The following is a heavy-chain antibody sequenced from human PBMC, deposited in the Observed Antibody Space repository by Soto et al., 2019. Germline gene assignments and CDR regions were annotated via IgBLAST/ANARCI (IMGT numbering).Heavy chain of an antibody. J-gene: IGHJ3*02. CDR2: IYYSGST. CDR3: ARAGYSSSHRYAFDI. CDR1: GGSISSYY. Sequence: SETLSLTCTVSGGSISSYYWSWIRQPPGKGLEWIGYIYYSGSTNYNPSLKSRVTISVDTSKNQFSLKLSSVTAADTAVYYCARAGYSSSHRYAFDIWGQGTMVTVSS. D-gene: IGHD6-13*01. V-gene: IGHV4-59*01.